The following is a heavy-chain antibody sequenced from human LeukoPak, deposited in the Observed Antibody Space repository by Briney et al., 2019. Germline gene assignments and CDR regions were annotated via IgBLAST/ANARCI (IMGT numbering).Heavy chain of an antibody. V-gene: IGHV4-39*01. CDR2: IYYSGST. CDR3: ARLVRGVIQIDY. D-gene: IGHD3-10*01. CDR1: GGSISSYY. Sequence: SETLSLTCTVSGGSISSYYWGWIRQPPGKGLEWIGSIYYSGSTYYNPSLKSRVTISVDTSKNQFSLKLSSVTAADTAVYYCARLVRGVIQIDYWGQGTLVTVSS. J-gene: IGHJ4*02.